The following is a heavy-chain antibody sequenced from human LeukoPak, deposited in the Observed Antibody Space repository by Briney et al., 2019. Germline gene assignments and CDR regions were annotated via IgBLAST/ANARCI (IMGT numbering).Heavy chain of an antibody. Sequence: SETLSLTCAVYGGSFSGYFWSWIRQPPGKGLEWIGEINHSGSTNYNPSLKSRVTISVDTSQNQFSLKLSSVTAADTAVYYFARGLRFDYWGQGTLVTVSS. CDR2: INHSGST. CDR3: ARGLRFDY. J-gene: IGHJ4*02. CDR1: GGSFSGYF. V-gene: IGHV4-34*01.